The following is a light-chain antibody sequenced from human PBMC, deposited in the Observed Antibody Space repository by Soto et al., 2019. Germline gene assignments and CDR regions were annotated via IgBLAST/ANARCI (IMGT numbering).Light chain of an antibody. CDR2: GAS. V-gene: IGKV3-15*01. Sequence: EIVMTQSPATLSVSPGERATLSCRASQSVSSNLAWYQQKPGQAPRLLIYGASTRATGIPARFGGSGSGTEFTFTISSLQSEDFAVYYCQQYNNWSPTTFGQGTKLEIK. CDR3: QQYNNWSPTT. J-gene: IGKJ2*01. CDR1: QSVSSN.